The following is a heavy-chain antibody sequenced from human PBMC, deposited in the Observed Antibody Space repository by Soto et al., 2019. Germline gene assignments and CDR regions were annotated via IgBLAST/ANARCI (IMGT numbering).Heavy chain of an antibody. Sequence: GGSLRLSCAASGFTFDDYTMHWVRQAPGKGLEWVSLISWDGGSTYYADSVKGRFTISRDNSKNSLYLQMNSLRTEDTGLYYCALINIAAAGTSDYYYYYGMDVWGQGTTVTVSS. CDR3: ALINIAAAGTSDYYYYYGMDV. V-gene: IGHV3-43*01. J-gene: IGHJ6*02. CDR2: ISWDGGST. CDR1: GFTFDDYT. D-gene: IGHD6-13*01.